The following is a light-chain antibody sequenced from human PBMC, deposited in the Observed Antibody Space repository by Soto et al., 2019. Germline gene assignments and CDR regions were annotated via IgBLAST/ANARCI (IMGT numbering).Light chain of an antibody. V-gene: IGKV3-15*01. J-gene: IGKJ4*01. CDR1: QSVSSN. CDR2: GAS. CDR3: QQYNNWPPLP. Sequence: EMVITPSPDPLSVSPGERATLSCRASQSVSSNLAWYQQKPGQAPRLLIYGASTRATGIPARFSGSGSGTEFTLTISSLQSEDFAVYYCQQYNNWPPLPFGGGTKVDIK.